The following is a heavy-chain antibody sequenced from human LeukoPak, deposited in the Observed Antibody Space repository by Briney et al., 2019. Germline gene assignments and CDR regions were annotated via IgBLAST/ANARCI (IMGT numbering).Heavy chain of an antibody. V-gene: IGHV4-31*03. J-gene: IGHJ5*02. CDR1: GGSISSGGYY. Sequence: SQTLSLTCTVSGGSISSGGYYWSWIRQHPGKGLEWIGYIYYSGSTYYNPSLKSRVTISVDTSKNQFSLKLSSVTAADTAVYYCARGNSSSGRGLKNHWFDPGGKEPLVTVSS. CDR3: ARGNSSSGRGLKNHWFDP. CDR2: IYYSGST. D-gene: IGHD6-13*01.